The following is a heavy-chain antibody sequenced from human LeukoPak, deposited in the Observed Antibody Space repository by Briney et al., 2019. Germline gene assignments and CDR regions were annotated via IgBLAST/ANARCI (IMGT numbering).Heavy chain of an antibody. V-gene: IGHV4-59*01. CDR2: IYYSGST. CDR1: GGSFNDYY. J-gene: IGHJ5*02. D-gene: IGHD6-6*01. CDR3: ARGSSSSRNWFDP. Sequence: PSETLSLTCAVYGGSFNDYYWSRIRQPPGKGLEWIGYIYYSGSTNYNPSLKSRVTISVDTSKNQFSLKLSSVTAADTAVYYCARGSSSSRNWFDPWGQGTLVTVSS.